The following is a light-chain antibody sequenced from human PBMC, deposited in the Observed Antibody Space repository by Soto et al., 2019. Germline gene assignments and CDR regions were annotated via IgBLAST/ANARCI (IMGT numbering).Light chain of an antibody. CDR2: DAS. Sequence: EILLTQSPATLSLSPGERATISCRASQSVSSYLAWYQQKPGQAPKLLIYDASNLATGVPARFSGSGSGTEFTLTISSLEPEDFAVYYCQQRSNWQLTFGGGTKVEIK. V-gene: IGKV3-11*01. J-gene: IGKJ4*01. CDR3: QQRSNWQLT. CDR1: QSVSSY.